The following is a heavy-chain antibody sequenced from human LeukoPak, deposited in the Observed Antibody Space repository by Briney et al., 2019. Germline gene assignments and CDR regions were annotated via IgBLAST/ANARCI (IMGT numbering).Heavy chain of an antibody. V-gene: IGHV4-39*07. CDR1: GGSISGSSYY. CDR2: IYYSGST. CDR3: ARVYGSGSYILTYYFDY. D-gene: IGHD3-10*01. Sequence: PSETLSLTCTVSGGSISGSSYYWGWIRQPPGKGLEWIGNIYYSGSTYYNPSLKSRVTMSVDTSKNQFSLKLSSVTAADTAVYYCARVYGSGSYILTYYFDYWGQGTLVTVSS. J-gene: IGHJ4*02.